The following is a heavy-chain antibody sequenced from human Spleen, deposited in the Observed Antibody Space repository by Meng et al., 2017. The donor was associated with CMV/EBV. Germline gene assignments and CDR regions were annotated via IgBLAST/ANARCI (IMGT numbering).Heavy chain of an antibody. Sequence: CAASGFTFSNYSMTWVRQAPGKGLEWVSSISSSSSYIYYADSVKGRFTISRDNAKKSLYLQMNRLRAEDTAVYYCARDGSNLDRPFHHWGQGILVTVSS. D-gene: IGHD3-3*01. CDR3: ARDGSNLDRPFHH. CDR1: GFTFSNYS. V-gene: IGHV3-21*01. J-gene: IGHJ4*02. CDR2: ISSSSSYI.